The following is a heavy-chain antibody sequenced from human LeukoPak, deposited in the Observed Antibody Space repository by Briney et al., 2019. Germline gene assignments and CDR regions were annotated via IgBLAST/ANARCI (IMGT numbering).Heavy chain of an antibody. CDR2: ISWDGGST. J-gene: IGHJ4*02. CDR1: GFSFITYN. D-gene: IGHD6-13*01. CDR3: AKGNSIAAAGFADY. Sequence: GGSLRLSCAASGFSFITYNMNWVRQAPGKGLEWVSLISWDGGSTYYADSVKGRFTMSRDNSKNSLYLQMNSLRAEDTALYYCAKGNSIAAAGFADYWGQGTLVTVSS. V-gene: IGHV3-43D*03.